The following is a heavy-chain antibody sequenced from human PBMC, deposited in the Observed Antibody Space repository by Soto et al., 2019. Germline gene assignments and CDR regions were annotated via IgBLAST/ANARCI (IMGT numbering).Heavy chain of an antibody. CDR2: IIPILGIA. Sequence: QVQLVQSGAEVKKPGSSVKVSCKASGGTFSSYTISWVRQAPGQGLEWMGRIIPILGIANYAQEFQGRVTITADKSTSTAYMELSSLRSEDTAVYYCARALPHGYCSGGSCYPEYFQHWGQGTLATVSS. V-gene: IGHV1-69*02. CDR1: GGTFSSYT. CDR3: ARALPHGYCSGGSCYPEYFQH. D-gene: IGHD2-15*01. J-gene: IGHJ1*01.